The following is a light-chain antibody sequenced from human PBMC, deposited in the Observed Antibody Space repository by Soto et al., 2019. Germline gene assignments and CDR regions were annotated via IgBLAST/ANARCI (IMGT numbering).Light chain of an antibody. CDR3: QQYTTWPSWT. V-gene: IGKV3-15*01. CDR1: QSVNSD. Sequence: EKVMTQSPATLSMSPGERATLSCRASQSVNSDLAWYQHKPGQAPRLLIYGASTRATGIPARFSGSGSGTEFTLTISRLQSEDFAVYYCQQYTTWPSWTFGQGTKVEIK. J-gene: IGKJ1*01. CDR2: GAS.